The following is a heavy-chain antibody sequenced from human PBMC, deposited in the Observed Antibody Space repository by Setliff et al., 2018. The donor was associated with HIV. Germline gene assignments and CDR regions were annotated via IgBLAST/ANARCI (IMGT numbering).Heavy chain of an antibody. V-gene: IGHV4-4*09. Sequence: SETLSLTCTVSGDSISNYYWSWVRQPPGKGLEWIGYIYTTGSTNYNPSLKSRATMSVDTSKNQFSLRLTSVTAADTAVYYCAKRAVQDGTVTSSNWFESWGQGTLVTVSS. D-gene: IGHD1-7*01. CDR3: AKRAVQDGTVTSSNWFES. CDR1: GDSISNYY. J-gene: IGHJ5*01. CDR2: IYTTGST.